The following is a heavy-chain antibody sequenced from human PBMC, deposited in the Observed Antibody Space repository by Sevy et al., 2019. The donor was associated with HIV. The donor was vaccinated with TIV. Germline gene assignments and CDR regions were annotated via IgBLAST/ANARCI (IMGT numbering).Heavy chain of an antibody. D-gene: IGHD5-18*01. CDR1: GFSVNSNY. V-gene: IGHV3-66*01. J-gene: IGHJ4*02. Sequence: GGYLRLSCAASGFSVNSNYMTWVRQAPGKGLEGVSVIYSDETTYHADSVKDRFTISRDNSKNMLYLQMSSLRAEDTAIYYCARGKSGYGYALNYWGQRTLVTVSS. CDR2: IYSDETT. CDR3: ARGKSGYGYALNY.